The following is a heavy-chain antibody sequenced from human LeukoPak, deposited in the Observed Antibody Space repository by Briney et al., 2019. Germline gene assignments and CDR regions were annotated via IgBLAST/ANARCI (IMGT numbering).Heavy chain of an antibody. CDR3: AKDRDYFYYDSSGYFDY. CDR1: GFTFSSYG. V-gene: IGHV3-30*18. D-gene: IGHD3-22*01. J-gene: IGHJ4*02. Sequence: GGSLRLSCAVSGFTFSSYGMHWVRQAPGKGLEWVAVISYDGSNKNYADSVKGRFTISRDNSKNTLYLQMNSLRAEDTAVYYCAKDRDYFYYDSSGYFDYWGQGTLVTVSS. CDR2: ISYDGSNK.